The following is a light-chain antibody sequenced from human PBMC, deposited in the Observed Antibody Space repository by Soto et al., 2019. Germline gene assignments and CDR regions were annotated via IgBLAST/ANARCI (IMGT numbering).Light chain of an antibody. J-gene: IGLJ1*01. V-gene: IGLV2-14*01. CDR1: SSDVGGYNY. Sequence: QSVLTQPASVSGSPGQSSTISCTGTSSDVGGYNYVSWYQQHPGKAPKLMIYEVSNRLSGVSNRFSGSKSGNTASLTISGLQAEDEADFYCSSYTSSSTQVFGTGTKLTVL. CDR3: SSYTSSSTQV. CDR2: EVS.